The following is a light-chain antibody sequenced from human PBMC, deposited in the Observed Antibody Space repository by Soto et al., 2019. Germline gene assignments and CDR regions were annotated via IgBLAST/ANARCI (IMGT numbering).Light chain of an antibody. CDR2: EGS. V-gene: IGLV2-23*03. CDR1: SSDVGSYNL. Sequence: QSALTQPASVSGSPGQSITISCTGTSSDVGSYNLVSWYQQHPGKAPKLMIYEGSKRPSGVSNRFSGSKSGITASLTISGLQAEDEAEYYCCSYAGSSTFAYVFGTGTKVTVL. CDR3: CSYAGSSTFAYV. J-gene: IGLJ1*01.